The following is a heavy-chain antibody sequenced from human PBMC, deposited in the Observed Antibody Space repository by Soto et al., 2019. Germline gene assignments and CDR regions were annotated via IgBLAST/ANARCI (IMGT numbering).Heavy chain of an antibody. CDR1: GGSISSSNW. Sequence: NPSETLSLTCAVSGGSISSSNWWSWVRQPPGKGLEWIGEIYHSGSTNYNPSLKSRVTISVDKSKNQFSLKLSSVTAADTAVYYCARGPEVRGVILGYFDYWGQGTLVTVSS. D-gene: IGHD3-10*01. CDR3: ARGPEVRGVILGYFDY. J-gene: IGHJ4*02. V-gene: IGHV4-4*02. CDR2: IYHSGST.